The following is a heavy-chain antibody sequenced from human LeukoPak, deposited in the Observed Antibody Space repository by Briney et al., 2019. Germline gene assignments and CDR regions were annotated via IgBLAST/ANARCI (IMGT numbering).Heavy chain of an antibody. J-gene: IGHJ4*02. D-gene: IGHD3-10*01. V-gene: IGHV4-59*01. CDR3: ARATMVRGVIPLN. Sequence: PSETLSLTCTVSGGSISSYYWSWIRRPPGKGLEWIGYIYYSGSTNYNPSLKSRVTISVDTSKNQFSLKLSSVTAADTAVYYCARATMVRGVIPLNWGQGTLVSVSS. CDR2: IYYSGST. CDR1: GGSISSYY.